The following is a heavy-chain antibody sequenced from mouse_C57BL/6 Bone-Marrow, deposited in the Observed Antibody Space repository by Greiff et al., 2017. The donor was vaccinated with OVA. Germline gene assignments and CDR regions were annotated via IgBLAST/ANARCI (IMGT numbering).Heavy chain of an antibody. V-gene: IGHV1-81*01. Sequence: QVQLQQSGAELARPGASVKLSCKASGYTFTSYGISWVKQRTGQGLEWIGEIYPRSGNTYYNEKFKGKATLTADKSSSTAYMELRSLTSEDSAVYFCAYYSLYAMDYWGQGTSVTVSS. CDR3: AYYSLYAMDY. CDR1: GYTFTSYG. D-gene: IGHD2-12*01. J-gene: IGHJ4*01. CDR2: IYPRSGNT.